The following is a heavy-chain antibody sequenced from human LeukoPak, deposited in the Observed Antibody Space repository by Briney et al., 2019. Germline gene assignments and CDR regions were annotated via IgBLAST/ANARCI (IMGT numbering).Heavy chain of an antibody. Sequence: GGSLRLSCAASGFTFSSYGMHWVRQAPGKGLEWVAFVRNDGTNKHYADSVKGRFTISRDNAKNSLYLQMTSLRVEDTALYYCTRGVWFGESLGSGSDYWGQGALVTVSS. J-gene: IGHJ4*02. V-gene: IGHV3-30*02. CDR1: GFTFSSYG. CDR3: TRGVWFGESLGSGSDY. CDR2: VRNDGTNK. D-gene: IGHD3-10*01.